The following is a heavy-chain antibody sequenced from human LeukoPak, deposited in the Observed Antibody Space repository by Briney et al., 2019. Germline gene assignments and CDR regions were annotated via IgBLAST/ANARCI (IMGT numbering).Heavy chain of an antibody. CDR1: GGSISSSSYY. Sequence: SETLSLTCTVSGGSISSSSYYCGWIRQPPGKGLEWIGSIYYSGSTYYNPSLKSRVTISVDTSKNQFSLKLSSVTAADTAVYYCARAAPAYADYYGPRHSNFDLWGRGTLVTVSS. CDR2: IYYSGST. V-gene: IGHV4-39*01. J-gene: IGHJ2*01. CDR3: ARAAPAYADYYGPRHSNFDL. D-gene: IGHD4-17*01.